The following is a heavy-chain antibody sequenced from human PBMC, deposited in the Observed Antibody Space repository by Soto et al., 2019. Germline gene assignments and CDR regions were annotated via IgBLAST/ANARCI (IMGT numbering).Heavy chain of an antibody. J-gene: IGHJ4*02. CDR2: ISSSGSTI. Sequence: QVQLVESGGGLVKPGGSLRLSCAASGFTFSDYYMSWIRQAPGKGLEWVSYISSSGSTIYYVDSVKGRFTISRDNAKNSLYLQINSLIAEDTAVYYCARAIRQWLAFDYWGQVTLVTVSS. D-gene: IGHD6-19*01. V-gene: IGHV3-11*01. CDR1: GFTFSDYY. CDR3: ARAIRQWLAFDY.